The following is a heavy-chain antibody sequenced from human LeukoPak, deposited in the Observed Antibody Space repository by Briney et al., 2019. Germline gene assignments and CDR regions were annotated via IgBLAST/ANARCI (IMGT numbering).Heavy chain of an antibody. D-gene: IGHD6-19*01. V-gene: IGHV3-30*18. CDR1: GFTFSSYG. CDR3: AKETDGWYSYYYYGMDV. Sequence: GGSLRLSCAASGFTFSSYGMHWVRQAPGKGLEWVAVISYDGSNKYYADSVKGRFTISRDNSKNTLYLQMNSLRAEDTAVYYCAKETDGWYSYYYYGMDVWGQGTTVTVSS. CDR2: ISYDGSNK. J-gene: IGHJ6*02.